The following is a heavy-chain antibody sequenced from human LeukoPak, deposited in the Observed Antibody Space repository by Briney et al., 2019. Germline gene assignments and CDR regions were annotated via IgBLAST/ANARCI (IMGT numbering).Heavy chain of an antibody. D-gene: IGHD2/OR15-2a*01. CDR3: AKGLGLSYWYFDL. J-gene: IGHJ2*01. CDR2: IRYDGSNK. V-gene: IGHV3-30*02. Sequence: GGSLRLSCAASGFTFSSYGMHWVRQAPGKGLEWVAFIRYDGSNKYYADSVKGRFTISRDNSKNTLYLQMSSLRAEDTALYYCAKGLGLSYWYFDLWGRGTLVTVSS. CDR1: GFTFSSYG.